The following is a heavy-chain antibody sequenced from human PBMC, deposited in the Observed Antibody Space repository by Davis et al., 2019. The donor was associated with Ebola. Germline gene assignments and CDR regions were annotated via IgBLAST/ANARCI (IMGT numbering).Heavy chain of an antibody. D-gene: IGHD1-20*01. CDR3: ARERGDEAITGSDNYFDP. V-gene: IGHV1-8*01. CDR2: INPYSANT. CDR1: GYTFTSYD. Sequence: ASVKVSCKATGYTFTSYDVNWVRQATGQGLEWMGWINPYSANTGYAQNFRGRVTMTRNTSISTAFLEVSSLRSEDTAVYFCARERGDEAITGSDNYFDPWGQGTLVTVSS. J-gene: IGHJ5*02.